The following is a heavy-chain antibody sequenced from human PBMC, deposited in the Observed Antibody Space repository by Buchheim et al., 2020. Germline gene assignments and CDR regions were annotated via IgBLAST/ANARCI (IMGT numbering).Heavy chain of an antibody. D-gene: IGHD5-12*01. CDR3: ARHVIPLLSMVATLMLQNYYYGMDV. Sequence: QLQLQESGPGLVKPSETLSLTCTVSGGSISSSSYYWGWIRQPPGKGLEWIGSIYYSGSTYYNPSLKSRVTISVDTSKNQFSLKLSSVTAADTAVYYCARHVIPLLSMVATLMLQNYYYGMDVWGQGTT. CDR2: IYYSGST. J-gene: IGHJ6*02. V-gene: IGHV4-39*01. CDR1: GGSISSSSYY.